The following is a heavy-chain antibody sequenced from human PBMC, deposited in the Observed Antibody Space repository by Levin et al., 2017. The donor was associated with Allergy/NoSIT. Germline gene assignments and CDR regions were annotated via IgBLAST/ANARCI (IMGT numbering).Heavy chain of an antibody. Sequence: GGSLRLSCAASGFTFSTYAMSWVRQAPGKGLEWVSGISGSGDTTYYADSVKGRFTISRDNSKNTLYLQMNSLRAEDTAVYFCAKSSSWYFAWYDYWGQGTLVTVSS. J-gene: IGHJ4*02. V-gene: IGHV3-23*01. D-gene: IGHD6-13*01. CDR2: ISGSGDTT. CDR1: GFTFSTYA. CDR3: AKSSSWYFAWYDY.